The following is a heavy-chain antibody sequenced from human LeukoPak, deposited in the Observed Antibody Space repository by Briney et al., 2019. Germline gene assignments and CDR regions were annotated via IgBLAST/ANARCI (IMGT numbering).Heavy chain of an antibody. D-gene: IGHD2-2*01. Sequence: PGGSLRLSCAASGFTFITHGMNWVRQGPGKGLEWVSGISGSGGSTYYADSAKGRFTVSRDNSKNTLYLQMNNLRAEDTAVYYCAKVCLSTSCYNFDYWGPGTLVTVSS. CDR3: AKVCLSTSCYNFDY. CDR2: ISGSGGST. V-gene: IGHV3-23*01. J-gene: IGHJ4*02. CDR1: GFTFITHG.